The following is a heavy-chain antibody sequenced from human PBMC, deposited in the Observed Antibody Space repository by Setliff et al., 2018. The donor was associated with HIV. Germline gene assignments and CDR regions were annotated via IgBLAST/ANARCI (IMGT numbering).Heavy chain of an antibody. CDR2: IIFFAGQT. Sequence: GASVKVSCKASGGTFNRNSVHWLRAAPGQGLEWLGGIIFFAGQTNYAQKFQGRVTITTDESATTAYMDLSSLRSEDTAIYYCARGDSFWSAYYAYWGQGTQVTVSS. CDR1: GGTFNRNS. V-gene: IGHV1-69*05. CDR3: ARGDSFWSAYYAY. J-gene: IGHJ4*02. D-gene: IGHD3-3*01.